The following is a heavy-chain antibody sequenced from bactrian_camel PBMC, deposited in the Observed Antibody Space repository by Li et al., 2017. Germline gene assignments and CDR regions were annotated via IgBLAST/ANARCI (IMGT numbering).Heavy chain of an antibody. CDR1: GNTNFRKC. D-gene: IGHD6*01. V-gene: IGHV3S53*01. J-gene: IGHJ6*01. CDR3: AAVAYGGGCSTRTDFRY. Sequence: QVQLVESGGGSVQAGGSLRLSCTASGNTNFRKCIGWFRQAPGKDREGIAAIDSGGMTTYAYSVKDRFTVSKDNVKNTLYLQMNSLKPEDTAMYYCAAVAYGGGCSTRTDFRYLGQGTQVTVS. CDR2: IDSGGMT.